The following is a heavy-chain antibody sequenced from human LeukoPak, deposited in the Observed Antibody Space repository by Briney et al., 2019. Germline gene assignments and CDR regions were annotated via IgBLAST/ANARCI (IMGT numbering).Heavy chain of an antibody. J-gene: IGHJ5*02. CDR3: ANGVPAAIPMGLNWFDP. CDR2: ISGSGGST. CDR1: GFTFSSYA. D-gene: IGHD2-2*02. Sequence: GGSLRLSCAAFGFTFSSYAMSWVRQAPGKGLEWVSAISGSGGSTYYADSVKGRFTISRDNSKNTLYLQMNSLRAEDTAVYYCANGVPAAIPMGLNWFDPWGQGTLVTVSS. V-gene: IGHV3-23*01.